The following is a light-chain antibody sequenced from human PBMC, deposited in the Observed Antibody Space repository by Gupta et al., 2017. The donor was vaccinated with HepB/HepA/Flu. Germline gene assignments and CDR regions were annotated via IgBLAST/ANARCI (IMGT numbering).Light chain of an antibody. CDR3: QQYGSSPHETGCT. J-gene: IGKJ4*01. Sequence: EIVLTQSPGTLSLSPGERATLSCRASQSVSSSYLAWYQQKPGQAPRLLIYGASSRATGIPDRFSGSGSGTDFTLTISRLDPEEWAVYYCQQYGSSPHETGCTFGGGTKVEIK. CDR1: QSVSSSY. CDR2: GAS. V-gene: IGKV3-20*01.